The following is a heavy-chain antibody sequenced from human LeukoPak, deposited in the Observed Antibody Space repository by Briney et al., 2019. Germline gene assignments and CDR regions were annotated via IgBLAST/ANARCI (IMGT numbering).Heavy chain of an antibody. CDR1: GGSRTNYY. D-gene: IGHD3-22*01. V-gene: IGHV4-4*07. J-gene: IGHJ4*02. Sequence: SETLSLTCTVSGGSRTNYYWSWIRQPAGKGLEYIGRIHNSGTTNYNPPLKSRVTMSMDTSKNQFSLNLTSVTAADTAVYYCARGIGSGYPYYFDYWGQGTLVSVSS. CDR3: ARGIGSGYPYYFDY. CDR2: IHNSGTT.